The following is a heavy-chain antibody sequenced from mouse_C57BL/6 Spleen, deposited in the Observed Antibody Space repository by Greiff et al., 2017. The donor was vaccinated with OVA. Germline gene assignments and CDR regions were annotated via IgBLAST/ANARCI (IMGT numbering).Heavy chain of an antibody. Sequence: EVQLQQSGPELVKPGASVKLSCKASGYSFTGYYMNWVKQSPEQSLEWIGEINPSTGGTTYNQKFKAKATLTVDKSSSPAYMPLQSLTSEDSAVYYCAGGDSSGRDDWGPGTTLTVSS. D-gene: IGHD3-2*02. CDR3: AGGDSSGRDD. CDR2: INPSTGGT. J-gene: IGHJ2*01. V-gene: IGHV1-42*01. CDR1: GYSFTGYY.